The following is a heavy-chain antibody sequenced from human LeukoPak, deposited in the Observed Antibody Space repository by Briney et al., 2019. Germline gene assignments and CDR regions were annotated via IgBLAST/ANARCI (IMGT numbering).Heavy chain of an antibody. V-gene: IGHV4-39*01. CDR2: IYYSGST. J-gene: IGHJ5*02. CDR3: ARQTRTKYYDSSGYTLDH. D-gene: IGHD3-22*01. Sequence: SETLSLTCTVSGGSISSSSYYWGWIRQPPGKGLEWIGSIYYSGSTYYNPSLKSRVTISVDTSKNQFSLKLSSVTAADTAVYYCARQTRTKYYDSSGYTLDHWGQGTLVTVSS. CDR1: GGSISSSSYY.